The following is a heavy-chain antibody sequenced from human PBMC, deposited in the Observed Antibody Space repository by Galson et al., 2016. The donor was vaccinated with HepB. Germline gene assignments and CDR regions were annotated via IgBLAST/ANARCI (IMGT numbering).Heavy chain of an antibody. Sequence: SCKASGYTFPSYGISWVRQAPGQGLEWMGWMSTKNGDTGYAQKFQGRVTMTTDTSTSTAYMELRSLLSDDTAVYFCARDYNYYRDYWGQGTRVTVSS. J-gene: IGHJ4*02. D-gene: IGHD5-24*01. CDR1: GYTFPSYG. CDR3: ARDYNYYRDY. CDR2: MSTKNGDT. V-gene: IGHV1-18*04.